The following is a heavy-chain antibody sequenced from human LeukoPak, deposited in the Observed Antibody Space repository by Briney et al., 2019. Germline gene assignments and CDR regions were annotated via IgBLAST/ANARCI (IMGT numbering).Heavy chain of an antibody. Sequence: PETLSLTCAVYGGSFSGYYWSWIRQPPGKGLEWIGEINHSGSTNYNPSLKSRVTISVDTSKNQFSLKLSSVTAADTAVYYCERDKVYWFDPWGQGTLATVSS. V-gene: IGHV4-34*01. J-gene: IGHJ5*02. CDR3: ERDKVYWFDP. CDR1: GGSFSGYY. CDR2: INHSGST.